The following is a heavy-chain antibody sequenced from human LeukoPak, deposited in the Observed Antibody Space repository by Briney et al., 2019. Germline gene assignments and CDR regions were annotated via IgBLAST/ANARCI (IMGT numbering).Heavy chain of an antibody. Sequence: HSGGSLRLSCAASGFTFSSYSMNWVRQAPGKGLEWVSGITWNGGIIDYADSVKGRFTISRDNAKNSLYLQMNSLRAEDTALYYCAKDKGTNWYNNWFDPWGQGTLVTVSS. J-gene: IGHJ5*02. CDR3: AKDKGTNWYNNWFDP. CDR1: GFTFSSYS. V-gene: IGHV3-9*01. CDR2: ITWNGGII. D-gene: IGHD6-13*01.